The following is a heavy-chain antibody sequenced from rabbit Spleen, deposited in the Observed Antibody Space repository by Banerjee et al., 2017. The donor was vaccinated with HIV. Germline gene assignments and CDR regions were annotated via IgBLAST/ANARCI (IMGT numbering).Heavy chain of an antibody. J-gene: IGHJ4*01. CDR2: IYAGSSGST. Sequence: QEQLTETGGGLVQPGGSLTLTCKASGIDFSSNDYMCWVRQAPGKGLEWISCIYAGSSGSTFYASWAKGRFTISKTSSTTVTLQLNSLTAADTATYFCARRADHELMNLWGPGTLVTVS. D-gene: IGHD4-2*01. CDR3: ARRADHELMNL. CDR1: GIDFSSNDY. V-gene: IGHV1S45*01.